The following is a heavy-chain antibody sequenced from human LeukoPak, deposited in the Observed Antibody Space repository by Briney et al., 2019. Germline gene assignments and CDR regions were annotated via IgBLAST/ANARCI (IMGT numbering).Heavy chain of an antibody. CDR2: IWYDGSNK. V-gene: IGHV3-33*06. CDR3: AKDRGFLEWLLYWFDP. J-gene: IGHJ5*02. D-gene: IGHD3-3*01. Sequence: GGSLRLSCAASGFTFSSYGMHWVRQAPGKGLEWVAVIWYDGSNKYYADSVKGRFTISRDNSKNTLYLQMNSLRAEDTAVYYCAKDRGFLEWLLYWFDPWGQGTLVTASS. CDR1: GFTFSSYG.